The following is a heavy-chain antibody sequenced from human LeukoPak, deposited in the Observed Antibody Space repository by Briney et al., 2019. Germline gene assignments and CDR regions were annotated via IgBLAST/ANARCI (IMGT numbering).Heavy chain of an antibody. CDR2: IYYSGST. J-gene: IGHJ5*02. Sequence: SQTLSLTCTVSGGSISSGDYYWSWIRQPPGKGLEWIGYIYYSGSTYYNPSLKSRVTISVDTSKNQFSLKLSSVTAADTAVYYCASCHCSSTSCYRSGWFDPWGQGTLVTVFS. D-gene: IGHD2-2*01. V-gene: IGHV4-30-4*01. CDR3: ASCHCSSTSCYRSGWFDP. CDR1: GGSISSGDYY.